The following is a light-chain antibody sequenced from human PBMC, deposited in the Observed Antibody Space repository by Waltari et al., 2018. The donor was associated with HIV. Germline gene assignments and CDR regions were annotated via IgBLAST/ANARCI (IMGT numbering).Light chain of an antibody. Sequence: EIVMTQSPATLSVSPGESATLSCRASQSVSSSLAWYQLKPGQAPRVLIYGASSRATGVPARFSGSGSGTEFPLTISSLQSEDFAVYYCQQYSNWPLWTFGQGTKVEIK. CDR3: QQYSNWPLWT. CDR2: GAS. J-gene: IGKJ1*01. CDR1: QSVSSS. V-gene: IGKV3-15*01.